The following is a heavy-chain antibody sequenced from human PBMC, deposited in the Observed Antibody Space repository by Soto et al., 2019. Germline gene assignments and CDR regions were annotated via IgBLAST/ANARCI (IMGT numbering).Heavy chain of an antibody. D-gene: IGHD1-26*01. Sequence: QVQLHESGPGLVKSSETLSLTCSVSGASLGTYYWSWIRQPPGKGLEWVGYIYYSGTTNYTPSLKSRVTISIDTSKNQFSPKLNSVTAADTAVYYCARDAAQWGFDYWGQGTLVTVSS. V-gene: IGHV4-59*01. CDR1: GASLGTYY. CDR2: IYYSGTT. J-gene: IGHJ4*02. CDR3: ARDAAQWGFDY.